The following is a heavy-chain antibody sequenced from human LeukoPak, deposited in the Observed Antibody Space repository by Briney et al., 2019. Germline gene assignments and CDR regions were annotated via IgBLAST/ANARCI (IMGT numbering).Heavy chain of an antibody. D-gene: IGHD3-10*01. CDR1: GGSFSGYY. Sequence: PSETLSLTCAVYGGSFSGYYWSWIRQPPGKGLEWIGEINHSGSTNYNPSLKSRVTISVDTSKNQFSLKLSSVTAADTAVYYCASERGGSLFDYWGQGTLVTVSS. CDR2: INHSGST. CDR3: ASERGGSLFDY. V-gene: IGHV4-34*01. J-gene: IGHJ4*02.